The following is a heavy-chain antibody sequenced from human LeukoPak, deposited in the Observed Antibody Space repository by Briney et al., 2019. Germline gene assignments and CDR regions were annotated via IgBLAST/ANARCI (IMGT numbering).Heavy chain of an antibody. D-gene: IGHD3-22*01. CDR1: GFTFSTFP. CDR2: IQDDGATT. J-gene: IGHJ4*02. CDR3: ATQSITLVVVISPFDY. Sequence: GGSLRLSCAASGFTFSTFPMHWVRQAPGKGLEWVALIQDDGATTNYADSVRGRFTISRDNSKSTVYLQMNSLTPDDTAVYYCATQSITLVVVISPFDYWGQGTLVTVSS. V-gene: IGHV3-30*02.